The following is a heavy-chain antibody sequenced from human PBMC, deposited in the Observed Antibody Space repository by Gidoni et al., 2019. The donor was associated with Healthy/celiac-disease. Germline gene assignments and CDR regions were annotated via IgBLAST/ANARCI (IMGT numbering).Heavy chain of an antibody. V-gene: IGHV1-2*02. CDR3: ASDAEVRGYCSSTSCYSLGY. Sequence: QVQLVQSGAEVKKPGASVKVSCKASGYTFTGYYMHWVRQAPGQGLEWMGWINPNSGGTNYAQKFQGRVTMTRDTSISTAYMELSRLRSDDTAVYYCASDAEVRGYCSSTSCYSLGYWGQGTLVTVSS. CDR1: GYTFTGYY. CDR2: INPNSGGT. D-gene: IGHD2-2*02. J-gene: IGHJ4*02.